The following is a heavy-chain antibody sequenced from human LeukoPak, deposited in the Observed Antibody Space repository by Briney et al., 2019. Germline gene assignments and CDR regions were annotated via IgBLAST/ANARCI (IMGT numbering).Heavy chain of an antibody. CDR3: ARGQDYGDFYEDTNWFDP. CDR1: GGSISSYY. D-gene: IGHD4-17*01. CDR2: IYYSGST. J-gene: IGHJ5*02. V-gene: IGHV4-59*01. Sequence: SETLSLTCTASGGSISSYYWSWIRQPPGKGLEWIGYIYYSGSTNYNPSLKSRVTISVDTSKNQFSLKLSSVTAADTAVYYCARGQDYGDFYEDTNWFDPWGQGTLVTVSS.